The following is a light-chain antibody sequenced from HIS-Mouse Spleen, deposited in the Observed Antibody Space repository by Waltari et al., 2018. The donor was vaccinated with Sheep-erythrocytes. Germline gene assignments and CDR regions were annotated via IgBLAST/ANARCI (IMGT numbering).Light chain of an antibody. J-gene: IGKJ4*01. Sequence: DIQMIQSPSSLSASVGDRVTITCRVSQSISSNLNWYQQKPGKAPKLRIYAASSLQSGVPSGFSRSGSGTAFTLTLSSLQPEDFATYYCQQSYSTPPTFGRGTKVEIK. V-gene: IGKV1-39*01. CDR1: QSISSN. CDR2: AAS. CDR3: QQSYSTPPT.